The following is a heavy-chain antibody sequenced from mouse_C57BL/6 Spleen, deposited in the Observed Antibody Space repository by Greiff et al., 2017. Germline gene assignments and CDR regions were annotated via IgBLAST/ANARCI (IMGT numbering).Heavy chain of an antibody. Sequence: EVKLMESGGGLVKPGGSLKLSCAASGFTFSSYAMSWVRQTPEKRLEWVATISDGGSYTYYPDNVKGRFTISRDNAKNNLYLQMSHLKSEDTAMYYCARAPVTTVVAGDYAMDYWGQGTSVTVSS. V-gene: IGHV5-4*03. CDR1: GFTFSSYA. CDR3: ARAPVTTVVAGDYAMDY. D-gene: IGHD1-1*01. J-gene: IGHJ4*01. CDR2: ISDGGSYT.